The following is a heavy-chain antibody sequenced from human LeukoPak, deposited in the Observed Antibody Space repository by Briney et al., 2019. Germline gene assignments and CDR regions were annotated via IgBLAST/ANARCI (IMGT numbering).Heavy chain of an antibody. D-gene: IGHD1-26*01. Sequence: GGSLRLSCAASGFIFSNFDMYWVRQAPGKGPEWVAVMSRDVNHKYYTDSVKGRFTISRDNPKNTLYLQMNSLRAEDTAVYYCAKDGGRWEVPHWSDSWGQGTLVTVSS. CDR1: GFIFSNFD. CDR3: AKDGGRWEVPHWSDS. V-gene: IGHV3-30*18. CDR2: MSRDVNHK. J-gene: IGHJ5*01.